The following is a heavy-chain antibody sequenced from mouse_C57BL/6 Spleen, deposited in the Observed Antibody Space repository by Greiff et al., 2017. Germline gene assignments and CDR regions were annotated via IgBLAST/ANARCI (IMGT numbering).Heavy chain of an antibody. CDR2: IYPGSGST. J-gene: IGHJ3*01. Sequence: VQLQQPGAELVKPGASVKMSCKASGYTFTSYWITWVKQRPGQGLEWIGDIYPGSGSTNYNEKFKAKATLTVDKSSSTAYMQLKSLTSEDSAVYYCARGYDGYPSWFAYWGQGTLVTVSA. CDR3: ARGYDGYPSWFAY. D-gene: IGHD2-3*01. CDR1: GYTFTSYW. V-gene: IGHV1-55*01.